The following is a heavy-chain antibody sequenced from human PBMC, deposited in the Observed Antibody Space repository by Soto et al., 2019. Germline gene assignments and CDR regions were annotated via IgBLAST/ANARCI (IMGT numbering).Heavy chain of an antibody. CDR3: ARVGYSGYDFDY. Sequence: QVQLQESGPGLVKPSQTLSLTCTVSGGSISSGGYYWSWIRQHPGKGLEWIGYIYYSGSTYCNPSLKSRVTISVDTSKNQFSLNLTSVTAADTAMYYCARVGYSGYDFDYWGQGTLVTVSS. V-gene: IGHV4-31*03. CDR2: IYYSGST. CDR1: GGSISSGGYY. J-gene: IGHJ4*02. D-gene: IGHD5-12*01.